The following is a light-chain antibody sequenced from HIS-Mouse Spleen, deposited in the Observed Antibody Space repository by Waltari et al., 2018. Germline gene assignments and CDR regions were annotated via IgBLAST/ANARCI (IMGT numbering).Light chain of an antibody. V-gene: IGKV1-33*01. CDR2: DAS. J-gene: IGKJ5*01. Sequence: DIQMTQSPSSLSASVGDRVTITCQASQDISNYLNWYQQKPGKAPKLLIYDASNLETGVPSRFSGSGSGTDFTLTISRLEPEDFAVYYCQQYGSSSTFGQGTRLEIK. CDR3: QQYGSSST. CDR1: QDISNY.